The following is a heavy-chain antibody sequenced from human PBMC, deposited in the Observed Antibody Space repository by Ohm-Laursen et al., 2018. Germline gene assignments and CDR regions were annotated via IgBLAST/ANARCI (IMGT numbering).Heavy chain of an antibody. J-gene: IGHJ6*02. CDR3: ARVPGWLDDYYYYGMDV. D-gene: IGHD6-19*01. V-gene: IGHV3-48*01. CDR2: IDTSSRGI. CDR1: GFSLSSYS. Sequence: SLRLSCSASGFSLSSYSMNWVRQAPGKGLQWVSYIDTSSRGIYSADSVKGRFTISRDNAKNSLYLQMNSLRAEDTALYHCARVPGWLDDYYYYGMDVWGQGTTVTVSS.